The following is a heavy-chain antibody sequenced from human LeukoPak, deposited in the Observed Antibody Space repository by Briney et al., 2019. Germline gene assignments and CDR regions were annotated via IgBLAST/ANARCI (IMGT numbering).Heavy chain of an antibody. CDR2: IYYSGST. CDR3: VRGSTLRHYQY. Sequence: SETLSLTCTVSGGSISSSTYYWGWIRRPPGKGLEWIGSIYYSGSTYYNPSLKSRVTLSVDTSKNQFSLKLSSVTAADAAVYYCVRGSTLRHYQYWGQGTPVTVSS. CDR1: GGSISSSTYY. V-gene: IGHV4-39*01. D-gene: IGHD3-16*01. J-gene: IGHJ4*02.